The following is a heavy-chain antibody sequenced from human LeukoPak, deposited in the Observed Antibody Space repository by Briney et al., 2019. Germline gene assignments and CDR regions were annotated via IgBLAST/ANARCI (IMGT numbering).Heavy chain of an antibody. D-gene: IGHD6-13*01. Sequence: ASVKVSCKASGYTFTGYYMHWMRQAPGQGLEWMGWINPNSGGTNYAQKFQGRVTMTRDTSISTAYMELSRLRSDDTAVYYCARVDSSSWYERVYYFDYWGQGTLVTVSS. V-gene: IGHV1-2*02. CDR2: INPNSGGT. J-gene: IGHJ4*02. CDR1: GYTFTGYY. CDR3: ARVDSSSWYERVYYFDY.